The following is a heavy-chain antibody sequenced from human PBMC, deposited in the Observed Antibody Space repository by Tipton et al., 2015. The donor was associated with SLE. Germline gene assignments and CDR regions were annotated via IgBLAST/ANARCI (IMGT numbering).Heavy chain of an antibody. CDR3: AKDGGGGSPLNWFDP. CDR2: INWNSGSI. Sequence: SLRLSCAASGFTFDEHAMHWVRQAPGKGLEWVSGINWNSGSIAYGDSVKGRFTISRDNAKKSLYLQMNSLRVEDTALYYCAKDGGGGSPLNWFDPWGQGTLVTVSS. J-gene: IGHJ5*02. D-gene: IGHD3-16*01. V-gene: IGHV3-9*01. CDR1: GFTFDEHA.